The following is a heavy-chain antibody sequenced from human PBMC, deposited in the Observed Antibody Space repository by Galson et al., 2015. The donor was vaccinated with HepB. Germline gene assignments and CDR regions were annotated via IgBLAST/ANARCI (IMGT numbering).Heavy chain of an antibody. V-gene: IGHV4-39*07. CDR2: IYYSGST. CDR3: AREGDIGVVRGSRPNDAFEI. CDR1: GGSISSSNYY. Sequence: SLTCTVSGGSISSSNYYWGWIRQPPGKGLEWIGSIYYSGSTYYNPSLKSRVTISVDTSKNQFSLKLSSVTATDTAVYYCAREGDIGVVRGSRPNDAFEIWGQGTRVTVSS. D-gene: IGHD2-15*01. J-gene: IGHJ3*02.